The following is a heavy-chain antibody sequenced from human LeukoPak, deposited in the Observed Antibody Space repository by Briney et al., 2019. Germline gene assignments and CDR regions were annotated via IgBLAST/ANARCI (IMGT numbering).Heavy chain of an antibody. CDR2: IIPIFGTA. D-gene: IGHD5-18*01. Sequence: SVKVSCKASGGTFSSYAISWVRQAPGHGLEWMGGIIPIFGTANYAQKFQGRVTITADESTSTAYMELSSLRSEDTAVYYCARRGYSYGYNFDYWGQGTLVTVSS. J-gene: IGHJ4*02. V-gene: IGHV1-69*13. CDR3: ARRGYSYGYNFDY. CDR1: GGTFSSYA.